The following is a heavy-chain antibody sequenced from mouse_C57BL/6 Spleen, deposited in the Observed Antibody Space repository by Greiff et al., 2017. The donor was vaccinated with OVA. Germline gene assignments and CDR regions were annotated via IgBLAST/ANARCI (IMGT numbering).Heavy chain of an antibody. V-gene: IGHV1-39*01. CDR3: ARSGAHYYGSSYVYYAMDY. CDR1: GYSFTDYN. Sequence: EVQVVESGPELVKPGASVKISCKASGYSFTDYNMNWVKQSNGKSLEWIGVINPNYGTTSYNQKFKGKATLTVDQSSSTAYMQLNSLTSEDSAVYYCARSGAHYYGSSYVYYAMDYWGQGTSVTVSS. D-gene: IGHD1-1*01. CDR2: INPNYGTT. J-gene: IGHJ4*01.